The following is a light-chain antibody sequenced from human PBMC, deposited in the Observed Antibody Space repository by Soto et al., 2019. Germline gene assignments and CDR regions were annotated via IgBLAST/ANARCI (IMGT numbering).Light chain of an antibody. Sequence: QSALTQPASVSGSPGQSITISCTGTRSDVGGYNYVSWYQQHPGKAPKLMIYDVSNRPSGVSNRFSGSKSGNTASLTISGLQAADEADYYCSSYTSSSTRVVFGGGTKLTVL. CDR1: RSDVGGYNY. CDR3: SSYTSSSTRVV. J-gene: IGLJ2*01. V-gene: IGLV2-14*01. CDR2: DVS.